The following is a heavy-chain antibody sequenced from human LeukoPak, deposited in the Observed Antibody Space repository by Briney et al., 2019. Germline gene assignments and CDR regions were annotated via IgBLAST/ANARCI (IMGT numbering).Heavy chain of an antibody. J-gene: IGHJ4*02. Sequence: SQTLSLTCTVSGGSISSGGYYWSWIRQHPGRGLEWIGYIYYSGRTYYNPSLTSRITISVGTSKNQFSLNLNSVTAADTAVYYCARGPHDYGDYFMDYWGQGTLVTVSS. CDR1: GGSISSGGYY. D-gene: IGHD4-17*01. CDR3: ARGPHDYGDYFMDY. V-gene: IGHV4-31*03. CDR2: IYYSGRT.